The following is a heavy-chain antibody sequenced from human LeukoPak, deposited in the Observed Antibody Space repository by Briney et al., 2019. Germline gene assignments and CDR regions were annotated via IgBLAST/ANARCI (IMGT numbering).Heavy chain of an antibody. CDR2: TYYTGST. V-gene: IGHV4-39*01. CDR1: GGSISGSGYY. CDR3: AVDGVLVGLFVWYY. D-gene: IGHD3-3*01. Sequence: PSETLSLTCSVSGGSISGSGYYWAWISQPPGKGLEWLGSTYYTGSTLFISSLKSRVTMSVNTSNNQFSLKLSSVTAADTAVYYFAVDGVLVGLFVWYYCGQGTLVTVSS. J-gene: IGHJ4*02.